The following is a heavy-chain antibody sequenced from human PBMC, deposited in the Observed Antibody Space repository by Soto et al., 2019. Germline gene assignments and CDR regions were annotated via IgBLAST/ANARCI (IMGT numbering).Heavy chain of an antibody. Sequence: SETLSLTCTVSGGSISSSSYYWGWIRQPPGKGLEWIGSIYYSGSTYYNPSLKSRVTIPVDTSKNQFSLKLSSVTAADTAVYYCAAYYYGSGSYSQHAFDIWGQGTMVTVSS. V-gene: IGHV4-39*01. D-gene: IGHD3-10*01. CDR3: AAYYYGSGSYSQHAFDI. CDR2: IYYSGST. J-gene: IGHJ3*02. CDR1: GGSISSSSYY.